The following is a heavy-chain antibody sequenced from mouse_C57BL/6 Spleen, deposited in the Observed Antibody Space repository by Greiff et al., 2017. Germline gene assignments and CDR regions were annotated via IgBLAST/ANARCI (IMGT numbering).Heavy chain of an antibody. J-gene: IGHJ2*01. CDR3: TRDGGYFDY. D-gene: IGHD2-3*01. V-gene: IGHV5-9-1*02. CDR1: GFTFSSYA. CDR2: ISSGGDYI. Sequence: DVHLVESGEGLVKPGGSLKLSCAASGFTFSSYAMSWVRQTPVKRLEWVAYISSGGDYIYYADTVKGRFTISRDNARNTLYLQMSSLKSEDTAMYYCTRDGGYFDYWGQGTTLTVSS.